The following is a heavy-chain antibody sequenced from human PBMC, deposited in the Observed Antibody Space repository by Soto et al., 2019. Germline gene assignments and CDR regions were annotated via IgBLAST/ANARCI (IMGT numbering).Heavy chain of an antibody. CDR3: TKYSGTSSAPAA. V-gene: IGHV3-73*02. CDR1: GFSFSDSA. Sequence: EVQLVESGGGLVQPGGSLKLSCAASGFSFSDSAMHWVRHASGKGLEWVGRIGSKGQNYATTYAASVKGRFIISTDESKNTAHLQMNSLKTEDTAVYYCTKYSGTSSAPAALGQGTLVTVSS. J-gene: IGHJ5*02. CDR2: IGSKGQNYAT. D-gene: IGHD1-26*01.